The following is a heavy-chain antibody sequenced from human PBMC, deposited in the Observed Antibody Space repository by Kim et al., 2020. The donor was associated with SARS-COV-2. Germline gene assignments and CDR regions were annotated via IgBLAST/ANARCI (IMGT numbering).Heavy chain of an antibody. CDR3: VKEAVFSTPVVDYYFDY. V-gene: IGHV3-30*18. J-gene: IGHJ4*02. CDR1: GFTFSNYG. D-gene: IGHD2-15*01. Sequence: GGSLRLSCVASGFTFSNYGMHWVRQAPGKGLEWVGIISYEGRNTYYAGSVGGRFTISRDNSKNTLYLQMNSLRTEDTALYYCVKEAVFSTPVVDYYFDYWGQGTLVTVSS. CDR2: ISYEGRNT.